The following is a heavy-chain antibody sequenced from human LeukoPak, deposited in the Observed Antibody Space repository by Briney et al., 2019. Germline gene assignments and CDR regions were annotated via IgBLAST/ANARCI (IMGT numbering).Heavy chain of an antibody. D-gene: IGHD2-21*01. J-gene: IGHJ5*02. V-gene: IGHV4-59*01. CDR1: GGSISSYY. CDR2: IYYSGST. Sequence: PSETLSLTCTVSGGSISSYYWSWIRQPPGKGLEWIGYIYYSGSTNYNPSLKSRVTISVDTSKNQFSLKLSSVTAADTAVYYCARAYCGGDCVLEPWGQETLVTVSS. CDR3: ARAYCGGDCVLEP.